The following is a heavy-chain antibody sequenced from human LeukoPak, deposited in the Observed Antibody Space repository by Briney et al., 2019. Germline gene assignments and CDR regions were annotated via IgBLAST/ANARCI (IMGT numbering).Heavy chain of an antibody. CDR1: GFTFSTYG. J-gene: IGHJ2*01. CDR3: AKSYDNHNWYFHL. CDR2: IWYDGNNK. D-gene: IGHD3-10*01. Sequence: GGSLRLSCAASGFTFSTYGMKWVRQAPGKGLEWVAIIWYDGNNKYYADSVKGRFTISRDNSKNTLYLQMNSLRADDTAVCYCAKSYDNHNWYFHLWGRGTLVTVSS. V-gene: IGHV3-33*06.